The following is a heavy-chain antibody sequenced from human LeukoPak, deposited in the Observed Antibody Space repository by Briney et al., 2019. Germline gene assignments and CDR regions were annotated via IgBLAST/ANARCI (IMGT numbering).Heavy chain of an antibody. CDR2: IDHRGTA. D-gene: IGHD3-3*01. Sequence: SETLSLTCAVYGASYNPYYWSWIRQPPGKGLEWIGDIDHRGTATYNPSLKSRLTISADASKNQFPLKLNSVTDADTAVYYCAVGITILGVAASFDSWGQGNLVIVSS. CDR3: AVGITILGVAASFDS. CDR1: GASYNPYY. V-gene: IGHV4-34*01. J-gene: IGHJ4*02.